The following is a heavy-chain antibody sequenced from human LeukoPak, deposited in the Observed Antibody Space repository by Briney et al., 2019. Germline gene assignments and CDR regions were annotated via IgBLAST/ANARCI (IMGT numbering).Heavy chain of an antibody. V-gene: IGHV1-46*01. J-gene: IGHJ4*02. CDR3: ARDPGDGYRGDY. D-gene: IGHD5-24*01. CDR2: INPSGGST. CDR1: GYTFTSYY. Sequence: ASVKVSCKASGYTFTSYYMHWVRQAPGQGLEWMGIINPSGGSTSYAQKFQGRVAMTRDTSTSTVYMELSSLRSEDTAVYYCARDPGDGYRGDYWGQGTLVTVSS.